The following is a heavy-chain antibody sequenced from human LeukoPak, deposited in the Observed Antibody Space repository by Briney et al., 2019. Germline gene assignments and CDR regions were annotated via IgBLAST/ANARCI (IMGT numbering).Heavy chain of an antibody. Sequence: ASVKVSCKASGYTFTGYYMHWVPQAPGQGLEWMGWINPNSGGTNYAQKFRGRVTMTRDTSISTAYMELSRLRSDDTAVYYCARDRSLGYWYFDLWGRGTLVTVSS. CDR1: GYTFTGYY. V-gene: IGHV1-2*02. J-gene: IGHJ2*01. CDR3: ARDRSLGYWYFDL. D-gene: IGHD3-16*01. CDR2: INPNSGGT.